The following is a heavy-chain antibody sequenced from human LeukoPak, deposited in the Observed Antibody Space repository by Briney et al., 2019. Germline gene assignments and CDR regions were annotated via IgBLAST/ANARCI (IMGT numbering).Heavy chain of an antibody. CDR1: GGSISRSSYY. CDR2: SYCSGTT. D-gene: IGHD3-16*02. V-gene: IGHV4-39*01. Sequence: PSVTLSLTCSVSGGSISRSSYYWGCLRQPPGKGWEWIGSSYCSGTTYSDPSLKSRVTMSVDTSKNQFSLKLRSVSTADTAVYYCARQNDRSHDYWGQGTLVTVSS. CDR3: ARQNDRSHDY. J-gene: IGHJ4*02.